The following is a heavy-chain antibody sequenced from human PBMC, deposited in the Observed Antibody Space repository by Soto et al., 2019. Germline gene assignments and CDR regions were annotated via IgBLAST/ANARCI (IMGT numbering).Heavy chain of an antibody. CDR2: ISAYNGNT. V-gene: IGHV1-18*01. CDR1: GYTFTSYG. Sequence: ASVKVSCKASGYTFTSYGISWVRQAPGQGLEWMGWISAYNGNTNYAQKLQGRVTMTTDTSTSTAYMELRSLRSDDTAVYYCARGRLRLGTFYYYGMDVWGQGTTVTVSS. CDR3: ARGRLRLGTFYYYGMDV. J-gene: IGHJ6*02. D-gene: IGHD3-16*01.